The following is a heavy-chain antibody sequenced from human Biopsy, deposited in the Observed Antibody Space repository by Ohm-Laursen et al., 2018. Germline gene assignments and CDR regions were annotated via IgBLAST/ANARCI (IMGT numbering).Heavy chain of an antibody. V-gene: IGHV1-8*01. CDR2: MNPNSGNT. J-gene: IGHJ5*02. CDR1: GYTFTSYD. Sequence: ASVKVSCKASGYTFTSYDIKWVRQATGQGLEYLGWMNPNSGNTDYAQKFQGRVTMTRDTSISTAYVDLSSLRSDDTAVYYCTRGGYYYDSLAYYYWFDPWGQGTLVTVSS. D-gene: IGHD3-22*01. CDR3: TRGGYYYDSLAYYYWFDP.